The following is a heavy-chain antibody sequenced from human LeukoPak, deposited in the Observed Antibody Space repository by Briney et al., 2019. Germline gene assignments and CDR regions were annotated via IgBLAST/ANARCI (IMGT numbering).Heavy chain of an antibody. CDR1: GFTFSSYA. V-gene: IGHV3-30-3*01. CDR3: ARAPGATDY. D-gene: IGHD1-26*01. J-gene: IGHJ4*02. Sequence: PGRSLRLSCAASGFTFSSYAMHWVRQAPGKGLEWVAVISYDGSNKYYADSVKGRFTISRDNSKNTLYLQMNSLRAEDTAVYYCARAPGATDYWGQGTLVTVSS. CDR2: ISYDGSNK.